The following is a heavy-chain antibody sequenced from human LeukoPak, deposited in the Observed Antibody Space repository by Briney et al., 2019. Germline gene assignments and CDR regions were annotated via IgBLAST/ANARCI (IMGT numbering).Heavy chain of an antibody. V-gene: IGHV4-39*01. Sequence: SETLSLTCTVSGGSISRSSYYWGWIREPPGKGLEWIGSFSYSGSTYYNPSLKGRVTISVDTSKNQFSLKLSSVTAADTAVYYCAGGVDWSLDYWGQGALVTVSS. CDR3: AGGVDWSLDY. J-gene: IGHJ4*02. CDR2: FSYSGST. D-gene: IGHD3-9*01. CDR1: GGSISRSSYY.